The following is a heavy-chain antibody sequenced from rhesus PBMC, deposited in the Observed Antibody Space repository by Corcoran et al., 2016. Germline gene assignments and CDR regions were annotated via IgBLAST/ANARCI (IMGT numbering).Heavy chain of an antibody. CDR1: GGSISGHTW. V-gene: IGHV4-93*02. CDR2: VYGSGGST. J-gene: IGHJ5-1*01. Sequence: QVQLQESGPAVVRASETLSLSCAVSGGSISGHTWWSWIRQSPGKGLDWIGGVYGSGGSTEYNPSLMSRITISIDTSKTQFSLKLSSVTAADTAIYFCARTSGYASCSFVVWGAGVMVAVSS. D-gene: IGHD2-33*01. CDR3: ARTSGYASCSFVV.